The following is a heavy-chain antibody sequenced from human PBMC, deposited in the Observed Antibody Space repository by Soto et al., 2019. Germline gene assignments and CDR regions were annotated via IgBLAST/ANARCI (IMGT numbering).Heavy chain of an antibody. D-gene: IGHD2-8*01. CDR3: ARLGYCTNGVCYAHYYYYGMDV. J-gene: IGHJ6*02. V-gene: IGHV5-10-1*01. CDR2: IDPSDSYT. CDR1: GYSFTSYW. Sequence: GESLKISCKGSGYSFTSYWISWLRQMPGKGLEWMGRIDPSDSYTNYSPSFQGHVTISADKSISTAYLQWSSLKASDTAMYYCARLGYCTNGVCYAHYYYYGMDVWGQGTTVTVSS.